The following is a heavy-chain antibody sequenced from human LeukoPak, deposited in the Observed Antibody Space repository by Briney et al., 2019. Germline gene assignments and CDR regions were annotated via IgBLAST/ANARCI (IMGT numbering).Heavy chain of an antibody. CDR3: ARDGGSGILD. CDR1: GFTFSSYE. CDR2: ISSNGSPI. D-gene: IGHD3-10*01. V-gene: IGHV3-48*03. J-gene: IGHJ4*02. Sequence: GGSPRLSCAASGFTFSSYEMNWVRQAPGKGLEWVSYISSNGSPIFYADSVKGRFTISRDNAKNSLSLLMNSLRAEDTAVYYCARDGGSGILDWGQGTLVTVSS.